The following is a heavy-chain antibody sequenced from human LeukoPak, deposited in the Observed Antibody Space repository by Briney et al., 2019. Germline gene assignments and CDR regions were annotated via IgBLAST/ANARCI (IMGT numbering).Heavy chain of an antibody. J-gene: IGHJ4*02. V-gene: IGHV3-23*01. D-gene: IGHD2-2*01. CDR3: AKVKAPDAIASYFDY. Sequence: GGSLRLSCAPSGFTFSTYAMSWVRPPPGKGLEWVSSISGSGDNTYYADSVKGQFTLSRDNSKNTLDLQMNSLRAEDTAIYHCAKVKAPDAIASYFDYWGQGTLVTVSS. CDR1: GFTFSTYA. CDR2: ISGSGDNT.